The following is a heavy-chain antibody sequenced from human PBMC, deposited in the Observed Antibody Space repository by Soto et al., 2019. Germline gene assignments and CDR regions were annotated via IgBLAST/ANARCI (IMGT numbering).Heavy chain of an antibody. CDR3: ARGRGSSWYPYYYYGMDV. J-gene: IGHJ6*02. CDR1: GGSFSGYY. D-gene: IGHD6-13*01. CDR2: INHSGST. V-gene: IGHV4-34*01. Sequence: QVQLQQWGAGLLTPSETLSLTCAVYGGSFSGYYWSWIRQPPGKGLEWIGEINHSGSTNYNPSLKSRVTISVDTSKHQFSLKLRSVTAADTAVYYCARGRGSSWYPYYYYGMDVWGQGTTVTVS.